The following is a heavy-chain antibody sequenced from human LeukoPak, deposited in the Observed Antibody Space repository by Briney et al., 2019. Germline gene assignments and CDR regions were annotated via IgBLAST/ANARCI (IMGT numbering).Heavy chain of an antibody. CDR3: ARDPAFGAIDY. CDR1: GFTFTTSY. J-gene: IGHJ4*02. D-gene: IGHD3-10*01. Sequence: QSGGSLRLSCPTSGFTFTTSYMVWVRQAPGKGLEWVAGMNPDGTTVYYVDSVKGRFTVSRDNAKNSLYLQMNNLRVEDTAVYYCARDPAFGAIDYWGQGTLVTV. CDR2: MNPDGTTV. V-gene: IGHV3-7*01.